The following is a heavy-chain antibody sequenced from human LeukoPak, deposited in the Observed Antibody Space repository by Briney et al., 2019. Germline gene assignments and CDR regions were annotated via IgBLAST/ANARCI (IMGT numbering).Heavy chain of an antibody. Sequence: ASVRVSCKASGYTFTKYFLHWVRQAPGQGLEWMGWINPNDGGTRYAQRFQGRVTMTRDTSISTAYLEVSRLTSDDTAVYYCARAGSYRLTTTLWGQGTLVTVSS. CDR3: ARAGSYRLTTTL. J-gene: IGHJ4*02. CDR1: GYTFTKYF. D-gene: IGHD4-17*01. V-gene: IGHV1-2*02. CDR2: INPNDGGT.